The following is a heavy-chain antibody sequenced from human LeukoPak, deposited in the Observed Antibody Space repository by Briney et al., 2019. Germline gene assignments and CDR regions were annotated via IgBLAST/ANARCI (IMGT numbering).Heavy chain of an antibody. Sequence: GGSLRLSCAASGFTFSSYSMNWVRQAPGKGLEWVSSISSSSSYIYYADSVKGRFTISRDNAKNSLYLQMNSLRAEDTAVYYCARVRGGQWLGGAFDIWGQGTMVTVSS. V-gene: IGHV3-21*01. CDR2: ISSSSSYI. D-gene: IGHD6-19*01. CDR3: ARVRGGQWLGGAFDI. J-gene: IGHJ3*02. CDR1: GFTFSSYS.